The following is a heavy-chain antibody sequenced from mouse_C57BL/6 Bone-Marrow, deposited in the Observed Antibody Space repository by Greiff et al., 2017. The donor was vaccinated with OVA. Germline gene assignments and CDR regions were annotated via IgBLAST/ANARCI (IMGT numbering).Heavy chain of an antibody. Sequence: QVHVKQPGAELVKPGASVKLSCKASGYTFTSYWMHWVKQRPGRGLEWIGRIDPNSGGTKYNEKFKSKATLTVDKPSSTAYMQLSSLTSEDSAVYYCARSALITTVVPYYFDYWGQGTTLTVSS. J-gene: IGHJ2*01. CDR3: ARSALITTVVPYYFDY. CDR1: GYTFTSYW. CDR2: IDPNSGGT. V-gene: IGHV1-72*01. D-gene: IGHD1-1*01.